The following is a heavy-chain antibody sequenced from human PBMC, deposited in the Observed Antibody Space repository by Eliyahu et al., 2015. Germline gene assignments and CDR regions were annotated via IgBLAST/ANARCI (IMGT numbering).Heavy chain of an antibody. J-gene: IGHJ4*02. D-gene: IGHD3-9*01. Sequence: QVQLVQSGAEVKKPGASVKVSCKASGYTFTSYDIXWVRKATGQGLEWMGWMNPNSGNTGYAQKFQGRVTMTRNTSISTAYMELSSLRSEDTAVYYCAIGLGQNTYSPWERPRLVRGYWGQGTLVTVSS. CDR3: AIGLGQNTYSPWERPRLVRGY. CDR2: MNPNSGNT. V-gene: IGHV1-8*01. CDR1: GYTFTSYD.